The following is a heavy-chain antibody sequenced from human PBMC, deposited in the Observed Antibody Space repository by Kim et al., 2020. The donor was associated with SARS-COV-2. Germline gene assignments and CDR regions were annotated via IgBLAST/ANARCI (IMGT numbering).Heavy chain of an antibody. Sequence: GGSLRLSCVASGFTFSRFWMNWVRQAPGKGLEWVANINQDGSEKNYVDSVKGRFTISRDNARTSLYLQMNSLRAEDTAVYYCASGVGYWGRGALGTVSS. V-gene: IGHV3-7*03. CDR2: INQDGSEK. J-gene: IGHJ4*02. CDR3: ASGVGY. D-gene: IGHD1-26*01. CDR1: GFTFSRFW.